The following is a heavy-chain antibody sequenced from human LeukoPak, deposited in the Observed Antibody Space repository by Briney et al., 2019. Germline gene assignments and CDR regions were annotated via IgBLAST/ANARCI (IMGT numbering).Heavy chain of an antibody. CDR2: IGTAGDT. J-gene: IGHJ6*02. Sequence: GGSLRLSCAASGFTFSSYDMHWVRQATGKGLEWVSAIGTAGDTYYPGSVKGRFTISRENAKNSLYLQMNSLGAGDTAVYYCARGESLYYGMDVWGQGTTVTVSS. CDR1: GFTFSSYD. V-gene: IGHV3-13*01. CDR3: ARGESLYYGMDV.